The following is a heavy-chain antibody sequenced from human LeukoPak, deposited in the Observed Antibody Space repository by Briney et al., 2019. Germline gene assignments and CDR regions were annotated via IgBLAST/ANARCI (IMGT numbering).Heavy chain of an antibody. CDR1: GFTHSDYY. CDR3: ARGRVLRSGWAEYFDS. D-gene: IGHD6-19*01. V-gene: IGHV3-64*02. CDR2: ISYNGYNA. J-gene: IGHJ4*02. Sequence: GGSLRLSCAASGFTHSDYYMSWIRQAPGKGLEYVSSISYNGYNAYYAESVKGRFTISRDNFKNMVFLQMGSLRPDDMAVYYCARGRVLRSGWAEYFDSWGQGTLVTVSS.